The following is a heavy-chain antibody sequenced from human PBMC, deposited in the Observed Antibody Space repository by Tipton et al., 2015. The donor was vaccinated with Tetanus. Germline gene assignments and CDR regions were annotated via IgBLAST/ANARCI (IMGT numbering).Heavy chain of an antibody. CDR1: GFTYSDAW. CDR2: IKGKGQGDTT. Sequence: GSLRLSCEASGFTYSDAWMSWVRQAPGKGLEWVGRIKGKGQGDTTDYAAPVKGRFTISRDDSENTVHLQMSSLKAEDTAVYYCATGLGRSDFDFWGQGTLVTVSS. D-gene: IGHD3-16*01. CDR3: ATGLGRSDFDF. J-gene: IGHJ4*02. V-gene: IGHV3-15*01.